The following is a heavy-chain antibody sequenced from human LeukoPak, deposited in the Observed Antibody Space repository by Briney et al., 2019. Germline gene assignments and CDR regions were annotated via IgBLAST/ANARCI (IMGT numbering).Heavy chain of an antibody. V-gene: IGHV3-48*01. Sequence: GGSLRLSCAASGFTFSTFDMTWVRQAPGKGLEWVSYISSGSSTIYYADSVKGRFTISRDNAKNSLYLQMNSLRAEDTAVHYCARLRYYAMDVWGQGTTVIVSS. CDR3: ARLRYYAMDV. CDR1: GFTFSTFD. J-gene: IGHJ6*02. CDR2: ISSGSSTI.